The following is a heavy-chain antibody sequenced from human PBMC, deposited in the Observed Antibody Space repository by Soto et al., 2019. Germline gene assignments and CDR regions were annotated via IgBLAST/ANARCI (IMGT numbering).Heavy chain of an antibody. CDR2: IYYRGST. CDR1: GGSVSSGSYY. D-gene: IGHD6-19*01. V-gene: IGHV4-61*01. J-gene: IGHJ5*02. Sequence: QVQLQESGPGLVKPSETLSLTCTVSGGSVSSGSYYWSWIRQPPGKGLEWIGYIYYRGSTNYNPSLKSRVTISVDTSKNQFSLKLSSVTAADTAVYYCARTGYSSGWYGGNWFDPWGQGTLVTVSS. CDR3: ARTGYSSGWYGGNWFDP.